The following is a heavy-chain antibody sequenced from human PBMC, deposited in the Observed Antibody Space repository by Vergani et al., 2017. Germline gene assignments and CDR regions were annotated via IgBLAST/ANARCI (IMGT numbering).Heavy chain of an antibody. J-gene: IGHJ2*01. V-gene: IGHV3-9*01. CDR1: GFTFDDYA. CDR2: IGWNSGSI. D-gene: IGHD3-3*01. Sequence: EVQLVESGGGLVQPGRSLRLPCAASGFTFDDYAMHWVRHAPGKGLEWVSGIGWNSGSIGYADSVKGRFTISRDNAKNSLYLQMNSLRAEDTALYYCAKDHYDFWSGYPNLSPFDLWGRGTLVTVSS. CDR3: AKDHYDFWSGYPNLSPFDL.